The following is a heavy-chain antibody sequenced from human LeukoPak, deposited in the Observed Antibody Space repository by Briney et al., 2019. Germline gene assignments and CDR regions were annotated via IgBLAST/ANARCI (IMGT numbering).Heavy chain of an antibody. V-gene: IGHV3-66*02. CDR3: ARAGFWSGYYYY. CDR2: IYSGGST. J-gene: IGHJ4*02. Sequence: GGSLRLSCAASGFTVSSNYMSWVRQAPGKGLKWVSVIYSGGSTYYADSVKGRFTISRDNSKNTLYLQMNSLRAEDTAVYYCARAGFWSGYYYYWGQGTLVTVSS. CDR1: GFTVSSNY. D-gene: IGHD3-3*01.